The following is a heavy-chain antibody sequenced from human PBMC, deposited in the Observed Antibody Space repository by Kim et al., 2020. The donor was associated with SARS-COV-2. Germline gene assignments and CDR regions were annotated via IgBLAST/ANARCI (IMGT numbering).Heavy chain of an antibody. V-gene: IGHV4-59*08. Sequence: SETLSLTCTVSGGSISSYYWSWIRQPPGKGLEWIWYIYYSGSTNYNPSLKSRVTISVDTSKNQFSLKLSSVTAADTAVYYCARHSLTTVVTPAEFDYCGEGTLVTVSS. CDR2: IYYSGST. D-gene: IGHD4-17*01. CDR3: ARHSLTTVVTPAEFDY. J-gene: IGHJ4*02. CDR1: GGSISSYY.